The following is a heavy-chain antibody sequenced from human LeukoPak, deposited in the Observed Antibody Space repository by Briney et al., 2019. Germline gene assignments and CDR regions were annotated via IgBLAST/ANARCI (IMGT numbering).Heavy chain of an antibody. CDR2: INPNSGGT. D-gene: IGHD3-22*01. CDR3: ARDGYDSSGYYSVY. Sequence: ASVKVSCEASGYTFIGYYMHWVRQAPGQGLEWMGWINPNSGGTNYAQKFQGRVTMTRDTSISTAYMELSRLRSDDTAVYYCARDGYDSSGYYSVYWGQGTLVTVSS. J-gene: IGHJ4*02. V-gene: IGHV1-2*02. CDR1: GYTFIGYY.